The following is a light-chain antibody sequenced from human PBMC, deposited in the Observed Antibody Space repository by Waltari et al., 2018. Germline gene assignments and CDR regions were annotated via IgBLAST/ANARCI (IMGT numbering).Light chain of an antibody. V-gene: IGLV2-23*01. Sequence: QSALTQPASVSGSPGQSITISCTGTSSDVGSYNLVSWYQQHPGKAPKLMIYEGSKRPSGVSNRFSASKSGNTASLTISGLQAEDDADYYCCSYAGSSTPRVFGGGTKLTVL. CDR1: SSDVGSYNL. CDR2: EGS. J-gene: IGLJ3*02. CDR3: CSYAGSSTPRV.